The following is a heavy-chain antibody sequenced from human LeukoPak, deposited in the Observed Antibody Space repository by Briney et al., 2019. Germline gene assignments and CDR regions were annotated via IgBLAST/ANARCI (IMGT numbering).Heavy chain of an antibody. J-gene: IGHJ4*02. CDR2: LSADGNSK. Sequence: QAGGSLSLSCSASGFTLSNYAMHWVRQSPGKGLEYVSALSADGNSKFYAESVKGRFTISRDSSNNTLHLQMSSLRPEDTAVYYCVRKGWVSGAIDYWGQGTLVTVSS. V-gene: IGHV3-64D*06. D-gene: IGHD6-13*01. CDR3: VRKGWVSGAIDY. CDR1: GFTLSNYA.